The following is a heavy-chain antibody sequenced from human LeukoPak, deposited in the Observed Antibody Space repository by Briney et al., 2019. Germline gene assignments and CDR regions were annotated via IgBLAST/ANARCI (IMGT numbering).Heavy chain of an antibody. CDR3: ARHERWLQRSFDY. CDR1: GGSISSSSYY. D-gene: IGHD5-24*01. CDR2: IYYSGST. J-gene: IGHJ4*02. V-gene: IGHV4-39*01. Sequence: SETLSLTCTVSGGSISSSSYYWGWIRQPPGKGLEWIGSIYYSGSTYYNPSLKSRVTISVDTSKNQFSLKPSSVTAADTAVYYCARHERWLQRSFDYWGQGTLVTVSS.